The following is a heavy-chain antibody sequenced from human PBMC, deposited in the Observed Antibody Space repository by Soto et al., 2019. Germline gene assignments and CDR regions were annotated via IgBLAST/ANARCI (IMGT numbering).Heavy chain of an antibody. CDR2: IYYSGST. V-gene: IGHV4-39*01. CDR3: ARHQSSGWYAIDY. CDR1: GVSISSSSYY. J-gene: IGHJ4*02. D-gene: IGHD6-19*01. Sequence: SETLSLTCTVSGVSISSSSYYWGWIRQPPGKGLEWIGSIYYSGSTYYSPSLKSRVTLSADTSRNHFSLKLSSVTAADAAVYYCARHQSSGWYAIDYWAQGTLVTVSS.